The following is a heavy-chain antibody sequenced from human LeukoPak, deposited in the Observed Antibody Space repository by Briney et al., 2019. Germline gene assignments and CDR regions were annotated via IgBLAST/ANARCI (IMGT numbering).Heavy chain of an antibody. Sequence: KTGGSLRLSCAASGFTFSSYTMDWVRQAPGKGLEWVSAISGSGGSTYYADSVKGRFTISRDNSKNTLYLQMNSLRAEDTAVYYCAKDVVVPPMVGWYYFDYWGQGTLVTVSS. CDR2: ISGSGGST. CDR1: GFTFSSYT. J-gene: IGHJ4*02. D-gene: IGHD2-2*01. CDR3: AKDVVVPPMVGWYYFDY. V-gene: IGHV3-23*01.